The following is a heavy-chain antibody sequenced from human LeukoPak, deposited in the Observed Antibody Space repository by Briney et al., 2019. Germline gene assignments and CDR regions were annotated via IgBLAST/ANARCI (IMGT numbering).Heavy chain of an antibody. J-gene: IGHJ4*02. V-gene: IGHV3-7*01. CDR1: GFTFRNYW. CDR2: IKLDGTQK. D-gene: IGHD3/OR15-3a*01. Sequence: SGGSLRLSCAASGFTFRNYWMSWIHQAPGRGLEWVANIKLDGTQKNYIQSVRGRFTISRDNARNFLYLQLSSLRAEDTAVYYCTRDFWTDYWGQGTLVTVSS. CDR3: TRDFWTDY.